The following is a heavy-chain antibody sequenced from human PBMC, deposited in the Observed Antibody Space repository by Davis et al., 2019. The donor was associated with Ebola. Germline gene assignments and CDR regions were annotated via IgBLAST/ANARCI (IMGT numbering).Heavy chain of an antibody. J-gene: IGHJ4*02. CDR2: IITGGST. CDR1: GFTFSSYA. D-gene: IGHD3-16*01. CDR3: AKSYGVTSGYFDF. Sequence: GGSLRLSCTASGFTFSSYAMSWVRQAPGKGLEWVSAIITGGSTYYADSVKGRFTISRDSSKITLYLQMNNLRAEDTALYYCAKSYGVTSGYFDFWGQGTLVTVSS. V-gene: IGHV3-23*01.